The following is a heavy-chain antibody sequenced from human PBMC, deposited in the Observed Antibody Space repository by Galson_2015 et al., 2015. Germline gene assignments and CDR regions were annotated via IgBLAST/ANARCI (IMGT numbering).Heavy chain of an antibody. CDR1: EFTFSSYG. V-gene: IGHV3-30*18. Sequence: SLRLSCAASEFTFSSYGMHWVRQAPGKGLEWVAVISYDGSNKYYADSVKGRFTISRDNSKNTLYLQMNSLRAEDTAVYYCAKDAVVGATTSYFDYWGQGTLVTVSS. CDR2: ISYDGSNK. J-gene: IGHJ4*02. CDR3: AKDAVVGATTSYFDY. D-gene: IGHD1-26*01.